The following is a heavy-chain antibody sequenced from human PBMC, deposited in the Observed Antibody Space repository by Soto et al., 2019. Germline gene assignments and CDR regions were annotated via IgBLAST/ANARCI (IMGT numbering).Heavy chain of an antibody. CDR1: GFTFTNHN. CDR2: ISSSSSFR. Sequence: PVGSLRLSCAASGFTFTNHNMNLVRQAPGKGLEWVSSISSSSSFRNYADSVKGRFSISRDNDKNLVYLQMDSLRAEDTAVYYCARDPPLSVLFVVATDEFWGQGTLVTVPS. D-gene: IGHD2-21*01. V-gene: IGHV3-21*01. CDR3: ARDPPLSVLFVVATDEF. J-gene: IGHJ4*02.